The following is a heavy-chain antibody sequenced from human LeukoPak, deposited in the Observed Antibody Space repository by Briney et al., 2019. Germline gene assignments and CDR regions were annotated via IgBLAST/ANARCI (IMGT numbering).Heavy chain of an antibody. CDR2: IKQDGSEK. V-gene: IGHV3-7*03. CDR1: GFTFSSYW. J-gene: IGHJ3*02. CDR3: AKEMKLRRRWLQSERHAFDI. D-gene: IGHD5-24*01. Sequence: GGSLRLSCAASGFTFSSYWMSWVRQAPGKGLEWVANIKQDGSEKYYVDSVKGRFTISRDNSKNTLYLQMNSLRAEDTAVYYCAKEMKLRRRWLQSERHAFDIWGQGTMVTVSS.